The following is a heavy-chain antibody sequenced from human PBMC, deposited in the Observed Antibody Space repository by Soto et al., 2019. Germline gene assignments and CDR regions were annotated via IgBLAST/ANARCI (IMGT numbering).Heavy chain of an antibody. CDR1: GCTFDDYA. Sequence: PVGSLSLSGATSGCTFDDYAMHWVRQIPGKGLEWVSGINWNGETVGCADSVKGRFTISRDSAKNSLYLQMTTLRPEDTALYFCARDQDLGGYDLRPMYGLDVWGQGTTVTVSS. CDR3: ARDQDLGGYDLRPMYGLDV. CDR2: INWNGETV. J-gene: IGHJ6*02. V-gene: IGHV3-9*01. D-gene: IGHD5-12*01.